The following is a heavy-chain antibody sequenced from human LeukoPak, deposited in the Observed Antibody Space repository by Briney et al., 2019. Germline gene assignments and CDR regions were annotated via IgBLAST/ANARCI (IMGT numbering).Heavy chain of an antibody. Sequence: ASLKVSCKASGYTFTGYYMHWVRQAPGQGLEWMGWINPNSGGTNYAQKFQGRVTMTRDTSISTAYMELSRLRSDDTAVYYCARSVGPIIRSSTRCGAFDIWGQGTMVTVSS. V-gene: IGHV1-2*02. CDR3: ARSVGPIIRSSTRCGAFDI. J-gene: IGHJ3*02. D-gene: IGHD2-2*01. CDR1: GYTFTGYY. CDR2: INPNSGGT.